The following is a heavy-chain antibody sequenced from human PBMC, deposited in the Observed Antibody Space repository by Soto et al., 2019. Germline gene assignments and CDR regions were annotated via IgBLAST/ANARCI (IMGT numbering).Heavy chain of an antibody. CDR1: GFTFITYT. CDR2: ISSSSSYI. V-gene: IGHV3-21*01. J-gene: IGHJ6*02. CDR3: ARGNAMDV. Sequence: GGSLRLSCAASGFTFITYTMNWVRQSPGKGLEWVSSISSSSSYIYYADSVKGRFTISRDDAKNSLYLQMNSLRAEDTAVYYCARGNAMDVWGQGTTVTVFS.